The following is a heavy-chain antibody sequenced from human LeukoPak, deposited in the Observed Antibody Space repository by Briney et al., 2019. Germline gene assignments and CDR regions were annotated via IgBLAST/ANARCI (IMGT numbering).Heavy chain of an antibody. D-gene: IGHD3-22*01. CDR3: ASHDYYDSSGYYLDAFDI. CDR1: GYTFTSYD. V-gene: IGHV1-69*04. Sequence: ASVKVSCKASGYTFTSYDINWVRQAPGQGLEWMGRIIPILGIANYAQKFQGRVTITADKSTSTAYMELSSLRSEDTAVYYCASHDYYDSSGYYLDAFDIWGQGTMVTVSS. J-gene: IGHJ3*02. CDR2: IIPILGIA.